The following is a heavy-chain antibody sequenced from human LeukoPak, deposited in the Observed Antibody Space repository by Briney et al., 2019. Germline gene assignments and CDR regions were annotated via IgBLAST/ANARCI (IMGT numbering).Heavy chain of an antibody. D-gene: IGHD3-22*01. J-gene: IGHJ4*02. CDR1: GGSISSGSYY. CDR3: ARNYYDSSGYYYPLDY. CDR2: IYTSGST. Sequence: TSETLSLTCTVSGGSISSGSYYWSWIRRPAGKGLEWIGRIYTSGSTNYNPSLKSRVTISVDTSKNQFSLKLSSVTAADTAVYYCARNYYDSSGYYYPLDYWGQGTLVTVSS. V-gene: IGHV4-61*02.